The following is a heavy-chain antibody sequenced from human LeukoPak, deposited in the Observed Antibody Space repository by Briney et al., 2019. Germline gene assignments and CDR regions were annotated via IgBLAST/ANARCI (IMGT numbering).Heavy chain of an antibody. J-gene: IGHJ5*02. CDR1: GGFFSGYY. V-gene: IGHV4-34*01. CDR2: INHSGST. CDR3: ARVAGPIVLMVYAIHKRGNWFDP. Sequence: PSETLSLTCAVYGGFFSGYYWSWIRQPPGKGLEWIGEINHSGSTNYNPSLKSRVTISVDTSKNQFSLKLSSVTAADTAVYYCARVAGPIVLMVYAIHKRGNWFDPWGQGTLVTVSS. D-gene: IGHD2-8*01.